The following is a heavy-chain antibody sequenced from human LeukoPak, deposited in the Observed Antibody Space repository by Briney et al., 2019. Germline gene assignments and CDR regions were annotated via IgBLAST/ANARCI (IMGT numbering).Heavy chain of an antibody. V-gene: IGHV1-46*01. CDR3: ARGSRRGNFDY. Sequence: ASVKVSCKASGDTFINYYMHWVRQAPGQGLEWMGVINPSGGGTSYAQKFQGRVTMTRDTSTNTVSMDLSSLRSEDTAVYYCARGSRRGNFDYWGQGTLVTVSS. D-gene: IGHD1-26*01. CDR2: INPSGGGT. CDR1: GDTFINYY. J-gene: IGHJ4*02.